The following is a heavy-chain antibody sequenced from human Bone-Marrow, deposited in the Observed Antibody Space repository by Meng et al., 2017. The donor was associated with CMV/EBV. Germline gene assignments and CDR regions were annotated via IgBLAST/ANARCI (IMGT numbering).Heavy chain of an antibody. V-gene: IGHV4-39*02. CDR1: GGSISIVDYH. Sequence: SETLSLTCTVSGGSISIVDYHWGWIRQPLGKGLEWIGTIFDTGRTMYNPSLKSRVTISADTSKNHFSLKLTSVTAADTAVYYCARRKGSSSWRDYWGQGTLVTISS. CDR2: IFDTGRT. CDR3: ARRKGSSSWRDY. J-gene: IGHJ4*02. D-gene: IGHD6-13*01.